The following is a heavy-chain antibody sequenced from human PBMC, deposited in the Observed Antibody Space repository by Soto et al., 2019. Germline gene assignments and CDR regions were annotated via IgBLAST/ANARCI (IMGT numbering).Heavy chain of an antibody. CDR3: GKGPNGDYVGGFEF. CDR1: GFIFNNYA. CDR2: ISASGSRT. V-gene: IGHV3-23*01. J-gene: IGHJ3*01. Sequence: GGSLRLSCAASGFIFNNYAMSWVRQAPGKGLEWVSGISASGSRTFYADSVKGRFTVSRDFSKNTLSLQMDSLRAEDTAVYFCGKGPNGDYVGGFEFWGPGTMVTVSS. D-gene: IGHD4-17*01.